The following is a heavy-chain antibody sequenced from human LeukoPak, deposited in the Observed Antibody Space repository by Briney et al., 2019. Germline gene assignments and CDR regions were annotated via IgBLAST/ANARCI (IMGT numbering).Heavy chain of an antibody. CDR2: IYYSGST. CDR1: GFTFSSYA. D-gene: IGHD3-3*01. Sequence: PGGSLRLSCAASGFTFSSYAMSWIRQPPGKGLEWIGSIYYSGSTYYNPSLKSRVTISVDTSKNQFSLKLSSVTAADTAVYYCARLGVTTLGYWGQGTLVTVSS. CDR3: ARLGVTTLGY. J-gene: IGHJ4*02. V-gene: IGHV4-39*01.